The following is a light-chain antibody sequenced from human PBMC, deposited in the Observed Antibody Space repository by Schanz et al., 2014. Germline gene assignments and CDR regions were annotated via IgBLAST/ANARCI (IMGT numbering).Light chain of an antibody. CDR3: QQRSNWPPLT. Sequence: EIVLTQSPGTLSLSPGERATLSCRASQSVTSNYLTWYQQKPGQAPRLLIYGAFNRATGIPDRFSGSGSGTDFTLTISSLEPEDFAVYYCQQRSNWPPLTFGGGTKVEIK. V-gene: IGKV3D-20*02. J-gene: IGKJ4*01. CDR2: GAF. CDR1: QSVTSNY.